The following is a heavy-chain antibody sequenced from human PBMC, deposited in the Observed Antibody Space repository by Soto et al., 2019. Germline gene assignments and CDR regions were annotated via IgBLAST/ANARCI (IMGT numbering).Heavy chain of an antibody. Sequence: SETLSLTCTVSGGSISSYYWSWIRQPPGKGLEWIGYIYYSGSTNYNPSLKSRVTISVDTSKNQFSLKLSSVTAADTAVYYCARVTLGDGYNWDYFDYWGQGTLVTVSS. CDR1: GGSISSYY. D-gene: IGHD5-12*01. V-gene: IGHV4-59*01. CDR3: ARVTLGDGYNWDYFDY. J-gene: IGHJ4*02. CDR2: IYYSGST.